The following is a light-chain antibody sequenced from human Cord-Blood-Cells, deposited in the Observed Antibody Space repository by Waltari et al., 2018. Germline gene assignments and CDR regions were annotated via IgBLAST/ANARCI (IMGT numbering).Light chain of an antibody. CDR1: SSDVGSHNL. Sequence: QSALTQPDSVSGSPGQSLTLPCTGTSSDVGSHNLVSWYQQHPGKAPKLMIYEGSKRPSGVSNRFSGSKSGNTASLTIAGLHAEDEADYYCCSYAGSSTYVVFGGGTKLTVL. J-gene: IGLJ2*01. CDR2: EGS. V-gene: IGLV2-23*01. CDR3: CSYAGSSTYVV.